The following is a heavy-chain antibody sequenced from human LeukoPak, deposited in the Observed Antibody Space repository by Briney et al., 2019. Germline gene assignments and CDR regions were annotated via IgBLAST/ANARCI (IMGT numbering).Heavy chain of an antibody. Sequence: GGSLRLSCAASGFTFSSYSMNWVRQAPGKGREWVSSISSSSSYIYYADSVKGRFTISRDNAKNSLYLQMNSLRAEDTAVYYCPRDLLPTVTTGTFDYWGQGTLVTVSS. D-gene: IGHD4-17*01. CDR1: GFTFSSYS. CDR3: PRDLLPTVTTGTFDY. V-gene: IGHV3-21*01. J-gene: IGHJ4*02. CDR2: ISSSSSYI.